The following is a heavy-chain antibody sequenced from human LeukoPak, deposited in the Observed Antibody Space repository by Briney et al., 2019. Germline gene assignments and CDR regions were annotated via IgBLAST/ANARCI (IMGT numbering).Heavy chain of an antibody. CDR2: INSDGSST. CDR3: ARGPGYSSGWCSVDY. D-gene: IGHD6-19*01. CDR1: GFTFSSYW. V-gene: IGHV3-74*01. Sequence: GGSLRLSCAASGFTFSSYWMHWVRQAPGKGLVWVSRINSDGSSTSYADSVKGRFTISRDNAKNTLYLQVNSLRAEDTAVYYCARGPGYSSGWCSVDYWGQGTLVTVSS. J-gene: IGHJ4*02.